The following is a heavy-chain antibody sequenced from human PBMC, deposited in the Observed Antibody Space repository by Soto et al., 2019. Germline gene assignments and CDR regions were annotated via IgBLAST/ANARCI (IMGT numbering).Heavy chain of an antibody. J-gene: IGHJ6*02. CDR3: AREGDNWNDGSHYYYYYGMDV. D-gene: IGHD1-1*01. V-gene: IGHV3-74*01. Sequence: LRLSCAASGFTFSSYWMHWVRQAPGKGLVWVSRINSDGGSTSYADSVKGRFTISRDNAKNTLYLQMNSLRAEDTAVYYCAREGDNWNDGSHYYYYYGMDVWGQGTTVTVSS. CDR2: INSDGGST. CDR1: GFTFSSYW.